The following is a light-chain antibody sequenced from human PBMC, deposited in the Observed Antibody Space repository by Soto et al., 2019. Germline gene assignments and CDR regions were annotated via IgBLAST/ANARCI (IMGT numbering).Light chain of an antibody. Sequence: EIVLTQSPGTLSLSPGERATLSCTASQSVSSTYLAWYQHKPGQAPRLLIYGASSRATGIPDRFSGSGSGTDFTLTINSLEPEDFAVYYCQQYGTSPPYTFGQGTKLEIK. CDR3: QQYGTSPPYT. V-gene: IGKV3-20*01. CDR2: GAS. J-gene: IGKJ2*01. CDR1: QSVSSTY.